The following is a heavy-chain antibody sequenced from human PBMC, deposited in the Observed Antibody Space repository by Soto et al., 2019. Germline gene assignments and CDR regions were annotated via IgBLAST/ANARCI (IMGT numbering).Heavy chain of an antibody. CDR2: ISAYNGNT. V-gene: IGHV1-18*01. CDR1: GYTFTSYG. J-gene: IGHJ4*02. D-gene: IGHD6-13*01. Sequence: ASVKVSCKASGYTFTSYGISWVRQAPGQGLEWMGWISAYNGNTNYAQKLQGRVTMTTDTSTSTAYMELRSLRSDDTAVYYCARESIAAAGTGPVDYWGQGTLVTVSS. CDR3: ARESIAAAGTGPVDY.